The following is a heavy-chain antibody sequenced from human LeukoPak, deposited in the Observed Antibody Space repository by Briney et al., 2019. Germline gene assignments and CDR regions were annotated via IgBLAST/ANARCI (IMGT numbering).Heavy chain of an antibody. CDR2: ISYDGSNK. Sequence: GGSLRLSCAASGFTFSSYAMHWVRQAPGKGLEWVAVISYDGSNKYYADSVKGRFTISRDNSKNTLYLQMNSLRAEDTAVYYCARGEDIVVAVAAFDYWGQGTLVTVSS. CDR3: ARGEDIVVAVAAFDY. CDR1: GFTFSSYA. J-gene: IGHJ4*02. V-gene: IGHV3-30-3*01. D-gene: IGHD2-15*01.